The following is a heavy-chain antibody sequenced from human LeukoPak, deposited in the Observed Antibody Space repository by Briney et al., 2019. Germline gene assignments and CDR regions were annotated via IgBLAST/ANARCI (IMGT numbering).Heavy chain of an antibody. CDR2: IYYSGTS. D-gene: IGHD2-15*01. Sequence: CETQCLTCTVSGDSISSTSYFWGWIRQPPGKGLEWIGTIYYSGTSYYNPSLKIPVTISVDTSKNQFSLKLSSVSASDTAVYFCARHKCSGIYWPFDYWGQGTLV. CDR3: ARHKCSGIYWPFDY. CDR1: GDSISSTSYF. J-gene: IGHJ4*02. V-gene: IGHV4-39*01.